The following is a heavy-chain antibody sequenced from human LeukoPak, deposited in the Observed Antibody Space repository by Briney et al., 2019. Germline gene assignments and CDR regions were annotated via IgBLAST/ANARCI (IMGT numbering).Heavy chain of an antibody. Sequence: GGSLRLSCAASGFTFSSYWMSWVRQAPGKGLKWVANIKQDGSEKYYVDSVKGRFTISRDNAKNSLYLQVNSLRAEDTAVYYCAREDGDYNVYYGMDVWGQGTTVTVSS. CDR3: AREDGDYNVYYGMDV. CDR2: IKQDGSEK. D-gene: IGHD4-17*01. CDR1: GFTFSSYW. V-gene: IGHV3-7*03. J-gene: IGHJ6*02.